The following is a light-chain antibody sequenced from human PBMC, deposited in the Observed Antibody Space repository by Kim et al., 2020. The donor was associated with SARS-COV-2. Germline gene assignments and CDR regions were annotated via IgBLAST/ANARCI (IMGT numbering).Light chain of an antibody. CDR1: SSDANTCNR. J-gene: IGLJ3*02. Sequence: QSVTISCTGISSDANTCNRVSCYQQAPGTAPKLIIYEVSNRPSGVPDRFSGSKSGNSASLTISGLQAEDEAHYYCTSYIGATTLVFGGGTQLTVL. CDR2: EVS. V-gene: IGLV2-18*02. CDR3: TSYIGATTLV.